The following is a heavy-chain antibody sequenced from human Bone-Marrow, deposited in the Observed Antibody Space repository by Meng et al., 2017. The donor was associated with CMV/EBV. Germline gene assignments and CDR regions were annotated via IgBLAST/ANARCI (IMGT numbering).Heavy chain of an antibody. Sequence: GSLRLSCAASGFTFSSYGMHWVRQAPGKGLEWVAFIRYDGSNKYYADSVKGRFTISRDNSKNTLYLQMNSLRAEDTAVYYCATLDDIVVVPAAKRLLSPQRFFDYWGQGTLVTVSS. D-gene: IGHD2-2*01. CDR2: IRYDGSNK. CDR3: ATLDDIVVVPAAKRLLSPQRFFDY. J-gene: IGHJ4*02. CDR1: GFTFSSYG. V-gene: IGHV3-30*02.